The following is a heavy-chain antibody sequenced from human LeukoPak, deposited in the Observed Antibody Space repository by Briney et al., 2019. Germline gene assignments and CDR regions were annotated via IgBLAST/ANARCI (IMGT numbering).Heavy chain of an antibody. J-gene: IGHJ4*02. Sequence: GASVKVSCKASGYTFTSYYMHWVRQAPGQGLEWMGIINPSGGSTSYAQKFQGRVTMTWDMSTSTVYMELSSLRSEDTAVYYCAREGNWNYDIWGQGTLATVSS. CDR2: INPSGGST. CDR1: GYTFTSYY. V-gene: IGHV1-46*01. D-gene: IGHD1-7*01. CDR3: AREGNWNYDI.